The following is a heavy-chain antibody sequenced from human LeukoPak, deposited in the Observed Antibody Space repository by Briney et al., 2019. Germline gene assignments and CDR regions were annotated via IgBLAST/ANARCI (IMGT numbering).Heavy chain of an antibody. Sequence: SKTLPLTCAVYGGSFSGYYWSWIRQPPGKELEWIGEINHSGSTNYNPSLKSRVTISVGTSKNQFSLKLSSVTAADTAVYYCARDRGRLRFSDYWGQGTLVTVSS. CDR1: GGSFSGYY. V-gene: IGHV4-34*01. J-gene: IGHJ4*02. CDR3: ARDRGRLRFSDY. D-gene: IGHD3-3*01. CDR2: INHSGST.